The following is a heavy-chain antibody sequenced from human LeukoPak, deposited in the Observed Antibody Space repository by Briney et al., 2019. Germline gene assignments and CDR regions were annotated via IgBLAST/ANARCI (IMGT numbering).Heavy chain of an antibody. CDR1: GYTLTELS. V-gene: IGHV1-24*01. J-gene: IGHJ4*02. CDR2: FDPEDGET. D-gene: IGHD3-10*01. CDR3: ATARPSYYYGSGSHRKDAFDY. Sequence: ASVKVSRKVSGYTLTELSMHWVRQAPGKGLEWMGGFDPEDGETIYAQKSQGRVTMTEDTSTDTAYMELSSLRSEDTAVYYCATARPSYYYGSGSHRKDAFDYWGQGTLVTVSS.